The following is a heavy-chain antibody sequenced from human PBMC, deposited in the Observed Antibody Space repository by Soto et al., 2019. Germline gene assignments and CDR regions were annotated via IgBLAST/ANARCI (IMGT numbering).Heavy chain of an antibody. CDR2: ITSSSSSI. D-gene: IGHD6-13*01. Sequence: PGGSLRLSCAASGFTFSAYNMNWVRQPPGKGLEWVSSITSSSSSIYYADSLKGRFTISRDNAKNSLYLQMNSLRAEDTAVYYCARALYSSSWATVYYGMDVWGQGTTVTVSS. CDR1: GFTFSAYN. J-gene: IGHJ6*02. V-gene: IGHV3-21*06. CDR3: ARALYSSSWATVYYGMDV.